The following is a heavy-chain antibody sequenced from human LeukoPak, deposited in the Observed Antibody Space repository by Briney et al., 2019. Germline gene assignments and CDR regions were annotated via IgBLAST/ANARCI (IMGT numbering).Heavy chain of an antibody. D-gene: IGHD2-2*01. CDR2: MNPNSGNT. Sequence: ASVNLSCTAAGYTFTSYDNNWGRLGKGQGMELMGLMNPNSGNTGYSQTFQSRGTMTRNTSISTAYMELSSLRSEDTAMYYCARGSDIVVVPAAINWFDPWGQGTLVTVSS. J-gene: IGHJ5*02. CDR1: GYTFTSYD. CDR3: ARGSDIVVVPAAINWFDP. V-gene: IGHV1-8*01.